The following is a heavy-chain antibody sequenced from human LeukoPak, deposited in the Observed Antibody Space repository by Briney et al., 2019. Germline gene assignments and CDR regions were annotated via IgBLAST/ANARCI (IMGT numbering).Heavy chain of an antibody. J-gene: IGHJ4*02. Sequence: ASVKVSCKASGYTFTSYAISWVRQAPGQGLEWMGRIIPILGIANYAQKFQGRVTITADKSTSTAYMELSSLRSEDTAVYYCARDASVGQWLVQVYWGQGTLVTVSS. CDR3: ARDASVGQWLVQVY. V-gene: IGHV1-69*04. CDR2: IIPILGIA. CDR1: GYTFTSYA. D-gene: IGHD6-19*01.